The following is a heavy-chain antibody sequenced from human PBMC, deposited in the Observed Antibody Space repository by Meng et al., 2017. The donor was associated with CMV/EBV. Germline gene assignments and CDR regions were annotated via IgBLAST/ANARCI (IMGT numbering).Heavy chain of an antibody. V-gene: IGHV4-34*01. J-gene: IGHJ4*02. CDR2: INHSGST. CDR3: ARGRTYYYGSGSQPPPGPDY. D-gene: IGHD3-10*01. Sequence: QWRLPRGEAGLLKPSETLSLTCAVYGGSFSGYYWSWIRQPPGKGLEWIGEINHSGSTNYNPSRKSRVTISVDTSKNQFSLKLSSVTAADTAVYYCARGRTYYYGSGSQPPPGPDYWGQGTLVTVSS. CDR1: GGSFSGYY.